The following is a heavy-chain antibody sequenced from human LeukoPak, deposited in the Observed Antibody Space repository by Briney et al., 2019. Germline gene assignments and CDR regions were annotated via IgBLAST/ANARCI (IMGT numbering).Heavy chain of an antibody. CDR1: GFTFSSYS. Sequence: AGSLRLSCAASGFTFSSYSMNWVRQAPGKGLEWVSSISNASGSIYYADSVKGRFTISRDNAKNSLYLQMNSLRAEDTAVYYCARDSKGHPLSWDYVWGSYRYTGAFDIWGQGTMVTVSS. J-gene: IGHJ3*02. V-gene: IGHV3-21*01. D-gene: IGHD3-16*02. CDR2: ISNASGSI. CDR3: ARDSKGHPLSWDYVWGSYRYTGAFDI.